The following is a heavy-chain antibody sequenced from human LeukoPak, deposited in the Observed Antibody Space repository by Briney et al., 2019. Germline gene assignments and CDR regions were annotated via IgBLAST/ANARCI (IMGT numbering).Heavy chain of an antibody. J-gene: IGHJ4*02. D-gene: IGHD3-3*01. CDR3: ARGPSYYDFWSGYYNPINFDY. CDR2: IYHSGST. V-gene: IGHV4-30-2*01. Sequence: PSQTLSLTCAVSGGSISSGGYSWSWIRRPPGKGLEWIGYIYHSGSTYYNPSLKSRVTISVDRSKNQFSLKLSSVTAADTAVYYCARGPSYYDFWSGYYNPINFDYWGQGTLVTVSS. CDR1: GGSISSGGYS.